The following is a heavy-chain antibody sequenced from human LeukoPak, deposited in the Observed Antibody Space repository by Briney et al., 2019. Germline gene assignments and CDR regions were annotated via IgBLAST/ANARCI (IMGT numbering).Heavy chain of an antibody. V-gene: IGHV4-59*12. CDR1: GGSISSYY. J-gene: IGHJ4*02. D-gene: IGHD6-19*01. CDR3: ARDRTGSGLGY. Sequence: SETLSLTCTVSGGSISSYYWSWIRQPPGKGLEWIGEIYHSGSTNYNPSLKSRVTISVDKSKNQFSLKLSSVTAADTAVYYCARDRTGSGLGYWGQGTLVTVSS. CDR2: IYHSGST.